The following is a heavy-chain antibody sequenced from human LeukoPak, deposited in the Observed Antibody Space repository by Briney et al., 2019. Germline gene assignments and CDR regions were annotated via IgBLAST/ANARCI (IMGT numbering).Heavy chain of an antibody. CDR2: ISTYNGNT. CDR3: ARDYIGSDYGYGGPRGGPFDY. J-gene: IGHJ4*02. V-gene: IGHV1-18*01. D-gene: IGHD5-18*01. Sequence: ASVKVSCKASGGTFTSHDINWVRQAPGQGLEWMGYISTYNGNTNYAQKYQGRVTMTTDTSMSTAYMEWRSLRSDDTAVYYCARDYIGSDYGYGGPRGGPFDYWGQGTLVTVSS. CDR1: GGTFTSHD.